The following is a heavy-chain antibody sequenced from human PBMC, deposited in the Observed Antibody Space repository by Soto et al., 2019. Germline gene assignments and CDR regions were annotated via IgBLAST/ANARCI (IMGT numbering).Heavy chain of an antibody. V-gene: IGHV4-30-2*01. CDR3: ARAQTTVRPDFDY. CDR1: GGSLISYG. D-gene: IGHD4-4*01. J-gene: IGHJ4*02. Sequence: PSETKPVSSTVVGGSLISYGCRWSRQPPGKGLEWIGYIYHSGSTYYNPSLKSRVTISVDRSKNQFSLKLSSVTAADTAVYYCARAQTTVRPDFDYWGQGTLVTVSS. CDR2: IYHSGST.